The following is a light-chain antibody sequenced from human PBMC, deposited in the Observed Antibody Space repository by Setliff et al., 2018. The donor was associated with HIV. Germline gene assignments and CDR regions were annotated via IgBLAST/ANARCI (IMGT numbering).Light chain of an antibody. CDR2: DAS. CDR3: QQRSNWPRIT. V-gene: IGKV3-11*01. CDR1: QSVSSY. Sequence: TLSLSPGERATLSCRASQSVSSYLAWYQHKPGQAPRLLIYDASNRATGIPARFSGSGSGTDFTLTISSLEPEDFAIYYCQQRSNWPRITFGPGTKVDIK. J-gene: IGKJ3*01.